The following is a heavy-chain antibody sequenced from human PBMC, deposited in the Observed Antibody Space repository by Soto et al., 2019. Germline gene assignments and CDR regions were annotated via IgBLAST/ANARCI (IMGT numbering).Heavy chain of an antibody. CDR1: GFTFSSYA. Sequence: QVQLVESGGGVVQPGRSLRLSCAASGFTFSSYAMHWVRQAPGKGLEWVAVISYDGSNKYYADSVKGRFTISRDNSKNTLYLQMNSLRAEDTAVYYCARSPDYYGGNFAYGMDVWGQGTMVTVSS. V-gene: IGHV3-30-3*01. J-gene: IGHJ6*02. D-gene: IGHD4-17*01. CDR3: ARSPDYYGGNFAYGMDV. CDR2: ISYDGSNK.